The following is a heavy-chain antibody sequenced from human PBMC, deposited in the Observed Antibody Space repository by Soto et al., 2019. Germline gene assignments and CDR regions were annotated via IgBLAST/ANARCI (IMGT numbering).Heavy chain of an antibody. Sequence: SETLSLTCAVYGGSCSGYDWSWIRQPPGKGLEWIGEINHSGSTNYNPSLKSRVTISVDTSKNQFSLKLSSVTAADTAVYYCARDRYYDFWSGYYQPFDYWGQGTLVTVSS. D-gene: IGHD3-3*01. J-gene: IGHJ4*02. CDR2: INHSGST. V-gene: IGHV4-34*01. CDR1: GGSCSGYD. CDR3: ARDRYYDFWSGYYQPFDY.